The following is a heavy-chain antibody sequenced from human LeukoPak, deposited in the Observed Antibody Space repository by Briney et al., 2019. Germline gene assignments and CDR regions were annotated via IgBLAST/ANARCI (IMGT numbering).Heavy chain of an antibody. J-gene: IGHJ4*02. V-gene: IGHV3-53*01. CDR1: GFTVSTNS. CDR3: ARRAGAYSHPYDY. D-gene: IGHD4/OR15-4a*01. CDR2: YSGVT. Sequence: AGGSLRLSCAVSGFTVSTNSMSWVRQAPGKGLEWVSFYSGVTHYSDSVKGRFTISRDNPKNTLYLQMNSLRAEDTAVYYCARRAGAYSHPYDYWGQGTLVTVSS.